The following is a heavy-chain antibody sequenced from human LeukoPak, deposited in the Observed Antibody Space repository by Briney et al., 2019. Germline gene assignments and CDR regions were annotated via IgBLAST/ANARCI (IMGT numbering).Heavy chain of an antibody. D-gene: IGHD6-19*01. J-gene: IGHJ5*02. CDR1: GFTFTTYT. CDR3: ARGAPIRVAVAATFDP. CDR2: INAANGNT. V-gene: IGHV1-3*01. Sequence: ASVNVSCKTSGFTFTTYTMHWVRQAPGQGLEWMGWINAANGNTQYSQKFQGRVTITRDTSASTAYMELSSLRSEDTAVYYCARGAPIRVAVAATFDPWGQGTLVTVPS.